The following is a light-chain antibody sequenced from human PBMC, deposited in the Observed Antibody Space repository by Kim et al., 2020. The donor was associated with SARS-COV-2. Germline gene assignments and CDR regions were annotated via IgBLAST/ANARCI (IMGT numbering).Light chain of an antibody. CDR2: DAS. V-gene: IGKV3-11*01. CDR1: QSVSSS. J-gene: IGKJ4*01. CDR3: QQRSNWPPLT. Sequence: SPGERSTLSCRASQSVSSSLAWYQQKPDQAPRLLIYDASNRATGIPARFSGSGSGTDFTLTISSLEPEDFAVYYCQQRSNWPPLTFGGGTKVDIK.